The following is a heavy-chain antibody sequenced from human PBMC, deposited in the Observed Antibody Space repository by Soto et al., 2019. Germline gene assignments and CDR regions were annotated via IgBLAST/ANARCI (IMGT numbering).Heavy chain of an antibody. Sequence: LRLSCTASGFTFRTYAMNWVRQAPGKGLEWISAISGSGSFTHYADSVRGRFTISRDNSQNQLYLQMNNLRGDDTAMYYCAKIPTGSGSSKFDYWGQGIQVTVSS. D-gene: IGHD3-10*01. V-gene: IGHV3-23*01. CDR3: AKIPTGSGSSKFDY. J-gene: IGHJ4*02. CDR2: ISGSGSFT. CDR1: GFTFRTYA.